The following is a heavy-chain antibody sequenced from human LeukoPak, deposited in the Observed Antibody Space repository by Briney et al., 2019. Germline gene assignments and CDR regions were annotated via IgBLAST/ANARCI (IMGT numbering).Heavy chain of an antibody. J-gene: IGHJ6*02. Sequence: PGGSLRLSCAASGFTFSSYWMHWVRQAPGKGLVWVSRINSDGSSTSYADSVKGRFTISRDNAKNTLYLQMNSLRAEDTAVYYCASINYGGNSWFGYYYDGMDVWGQGTTVTVSS. CDR2: INSDGSST. D-gene: IGHD4-23*01. CDR1: GFTFSSYW. V-gene: IGHV3-74*01. CDR3: ASINYGGNSWFGYYYDGMDV.